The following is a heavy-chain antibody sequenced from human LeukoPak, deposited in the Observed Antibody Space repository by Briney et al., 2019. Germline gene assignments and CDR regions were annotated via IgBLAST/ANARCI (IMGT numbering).Heavy chain of an antibody. CDR1: GFTFSSYE. CDR2: ISSSGNTI. V-gene: IGHV3-48*03. Sequence: PGGSLRLSCAASGFTFSSYEMNWVRQAPGKGLEWVSYISSSGNTIYYADSVKGRFTISRDNAKSSLYLQMNSLRAEDTAVYYCARDQGAWDYWGQGTLVTVSS. CDR3: ARDQGAWDY. J-gene: IGHJ4*02.